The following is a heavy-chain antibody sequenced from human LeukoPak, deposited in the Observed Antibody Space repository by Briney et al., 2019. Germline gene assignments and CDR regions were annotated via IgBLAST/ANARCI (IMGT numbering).Heavy chain of an antibody. Sequence: GGSLRLSCAASAFTFTSYSMNWVRQAPGKGLVWVSRINSDGSSTSYADSVKGRFTISRDNAKNTLHLQMNSLRAEDTAVYYCARDTDTVTTILDYWGQGTLVTVSS. CDR2: INSDGSST. CDR1: AFTFTSYS. V-gene: IGHV3-74*01. CDR3: ARDTDTVTTILDY. D-gene: IGHD4-17*01. J-gene: IGHJ4*02.